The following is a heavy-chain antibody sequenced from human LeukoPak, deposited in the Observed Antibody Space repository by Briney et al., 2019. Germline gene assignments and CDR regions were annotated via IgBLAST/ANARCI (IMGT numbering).Heavy chain of an antibody. V-gene: IGHV1-2*02. CDR3: ARELLTMVTPAAY. CDR1: GYAFTGYY. CDR2: INANSGDT. J-gene: IGHJ4*02. D-gene: IGHD4/OR15-4a*01. Sequence: ASVKVSCKASGYAFTGYYMHWVRQAPGQGLEWMGWINANSGDTKYTEKFQGRVTMTRDTSISTAYVELSRLTSDDTAVYYCARELLTMVTPAAYWGQGTLVTVSS.